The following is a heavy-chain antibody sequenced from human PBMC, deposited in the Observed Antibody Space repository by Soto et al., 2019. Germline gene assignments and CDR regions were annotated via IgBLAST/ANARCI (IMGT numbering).Heavy chain of an antibody. CDR1: GFIFSENW. J-gene: IGHJ5*02. Sequence: GGSLRLSCVGSGFIFSENWMSWVRQAPGKGLEWVANIKQDGSERRYADSVEGRFSISRDNAKNSLYLQMNSLVVEDTATYYCARYHFGGYAFDPWGQGTPVTVSS. V-gene: IGHV3-7*04. CDR2: IKQDGSER. D-gene: IGHD2-2*01. CDR3: ARYHFGGYAFDP.